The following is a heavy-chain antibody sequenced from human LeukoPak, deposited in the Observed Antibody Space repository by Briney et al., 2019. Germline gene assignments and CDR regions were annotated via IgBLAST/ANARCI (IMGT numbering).Heavy chain of an antibody. V-gene: IGHV3-11*01. D-gene: IGHD5-18*01. CDR2: ISSSGSTI. Sequence: PGGSLRLSCAASGFTFSDYYTSWIRQAPGKGLEWVSYISSSGSTIYYADSVKGRFTISRDNAKNSLYLQMNSLRAEDTAVYYCARPGYGYTAMAHFDYWGQGTLVTASS. CDR3: ARPGYGYTAMAHFDY. J-gene: IGHJ4*02. CDR1: GFTFSDYY.